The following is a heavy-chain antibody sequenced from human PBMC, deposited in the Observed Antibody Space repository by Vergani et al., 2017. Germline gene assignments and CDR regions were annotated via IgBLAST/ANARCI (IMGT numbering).Heavy chain of an antibody. J-gene: IGHJ6*03. V-gene: IGHV1-69*11. CDR3: ARGTGILTGYYQDYYYYMDV. Sequence: QVQLVQSGAEVKKPGSSVKVSCKASGGTFSSYAISWVRQAPGQGLEWMGRNIPILGTANYAQKFQGRVTLTADESTSTAYMELSSLRSEDTAVYYCARGTGILTGYYQDYYYYMDVWGKGTTVTVSS. D-gene: IGHD3-9*01. CDR2: NIPILGTA. CDR1: GGTFSSYA.